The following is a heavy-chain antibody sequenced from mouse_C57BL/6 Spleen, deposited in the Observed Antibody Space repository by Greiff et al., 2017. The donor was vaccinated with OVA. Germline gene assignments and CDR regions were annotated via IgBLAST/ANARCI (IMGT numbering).Heavy chain of an antibody. Sequence: DVHLVESEGGLVQPGSSMKLSCTASGFTFSDYYMAWVRQVPEKGLEWVANINYDGSSTYYLDSLKSRFIISRDNAKNILYLQMSSLKSEDTATYYCARDRGGYYYAMDYWGQGTSVTVSS. CDR2: INYDGSST. V-gene: IGHV5-16*01. J-gene: IGHJ4*01. CDR3: ARDRGGYYYAMDY. CDR1: GFTFSDYY. D-gene: IGHD2-2*01.